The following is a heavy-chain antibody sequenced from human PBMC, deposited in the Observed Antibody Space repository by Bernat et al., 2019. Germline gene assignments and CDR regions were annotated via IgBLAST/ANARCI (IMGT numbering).Heavy chain of an antibody. CDR2: IYSGGST. CDR3: ARGLTGIAAAGPIDY. CDR1: GFTFSSYA. V-gene: IGHV3-23*03. Sequence: EVQLLESGGGLGQPGGPLRLSCAASGFTFSSYAMGWVRQAPGKGLEWVSVIYSGGSTYYADSVKGRFTISRDNSKNTLYLQMNSLRAEDTAVYYCARGLTGIAAAGPIDYWGQGTLVTVSS. D-gene: IGHD6-13*01. J-gene: IGHJ4*02.